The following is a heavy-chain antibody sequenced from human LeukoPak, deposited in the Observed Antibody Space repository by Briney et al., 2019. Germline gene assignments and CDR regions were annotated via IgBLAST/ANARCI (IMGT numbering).Heavy chain of an antibody. J-gene: IGHJ4*02. CDR2: ISGSGDNT. V-gene: IGHV3-23*01. CDR3: AKGSYYDSSGSFYFDY. CDR1: GSTFSDYW. Sequence: GGSLRLSCAASGSTFSDYWMHWVRQAPGKGLEWVSGISGSGDNTYYADSVKGRFTISRDNSKNTLYVQVNSLGTEDTAAYYCAKGSYYDSSGSFYFDYWGQGTLVTVSS. D-gene: IGHD3-22*01.